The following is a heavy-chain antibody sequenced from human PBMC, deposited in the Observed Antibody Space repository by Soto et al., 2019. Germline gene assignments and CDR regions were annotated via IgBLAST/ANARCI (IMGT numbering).Heavy chain of an antibody. CDR3: ARANSSWHCDY. V-gene: IGHV1-18*01. CDR1: GYTFTSYG. Sequence: ASVKVSCKASGYTFTSYGIICVRQAPGQGLEWMGWISAYNGNTNYAQKFQGRVTMTTDTSTSTAYMELRSLRSDDTAVYYCARANSSWHCDYWGQGTLVTVSS. CDR2: ISAYNGNT. J-gene: IGHJ4*02. D-gene: IGHD6-13*01.